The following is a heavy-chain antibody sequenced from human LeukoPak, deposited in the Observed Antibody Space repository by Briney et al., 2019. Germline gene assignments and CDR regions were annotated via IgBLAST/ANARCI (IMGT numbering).Heavy chain of an antibody. CDR2: IKSKIDGGTA. D-gene: IGHD6-6*01. V-gene: IGHV3-15*01. J-gene: IGHJ4*02. CDR1: AFTFSGAW. Sequence: GGSLRLSCAASAFTFSGAWMSWVRQAPGKGLEWVGRIKSKIDGGTADYAAPVKGRFAISRDDSENTVYLQMNSLRAEDTAVYYCAKGGSLVLRNYFDYWGQGTLVTVSS. CDR3: AKGGSLVLRNYFDY.